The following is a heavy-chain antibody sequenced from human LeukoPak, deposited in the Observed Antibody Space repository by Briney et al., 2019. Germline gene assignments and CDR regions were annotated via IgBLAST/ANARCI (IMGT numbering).Heavy chain of an antibody. CDR2: ISWNSGSI. J-gene: IGHJ6*03. CDR1: GFTFDDYA. CDR3: AKTGPGYYYYMDV. Sequence: GGSLRLSCAASGFTFDDYAMHWVRQAPGKGLEWVSGISWNSGSIGYADSVKGRFTISRDNAKNSLYLQMNSLRAEDTALYYCAKTGPGYYYYMDVWGKGTTVTISS. D-gene: IGHD3-10*01. V-gene: IGHV3-9*01.